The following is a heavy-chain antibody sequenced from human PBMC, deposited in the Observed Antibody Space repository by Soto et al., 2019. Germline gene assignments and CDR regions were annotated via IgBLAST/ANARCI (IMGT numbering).Heavy chain of an antibody. CDR1: RDTFSSYT. CDR3: ARGATMAWSSYYAMDV. J-gene: IGHJ6*02. CDR2: IVPIYAAA. V-gene: IGHV1-69*06. Sequence: QVQLVQSGAEVKKPGSSVKVSCKASRDTFSSYTISWVRQAPGQGLEWMGGIVPIYAAANYAQKFQGRVTITADKSTSTVYMELTTLTPEDTAVYYCARGATMAWSSYYAMDVWGQGTTVTVSS. D-gene: IGHD3-10*01.